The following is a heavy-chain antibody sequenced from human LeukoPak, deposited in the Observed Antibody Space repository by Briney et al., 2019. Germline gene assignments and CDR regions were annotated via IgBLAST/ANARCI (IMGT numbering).Heavy chain of an antibody. CDR3: AREKDSSGN. Sequence: SETLSLTCAVYGGSFSGYYWSWIRQPPGKGLEWIGEINHSGSTNYNPSLKSRVTISVDTSKSQFSLKLSSVTAADTAVYYCAREKDSSGNWGQGTLVTVSS. CDR2: INHSGST. CDR1: GGSFSGYY. D-gene: IGHD3-22*01. V-gene: IGHV4-34*01. J-gene: IGHJ4*02.